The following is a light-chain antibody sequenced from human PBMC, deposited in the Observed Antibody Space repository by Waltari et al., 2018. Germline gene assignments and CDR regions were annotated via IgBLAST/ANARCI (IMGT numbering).Light chain of an antibody. CDR2: EVI. J-gene: IGLJ1*01. CDR1: DSDVGAYDF. CDR3: SSYTTSSAPGV. Sequence: QSALTQPASVSGSPGQSITISCSGTDSDVGAYDFVSWYQQHPGKAPHLIIYEVINRPSGISNGFSASKSGNTASLTISGLQAEDEADYYCSSYTTSSAPGVFGTGTRVTVL. V-gene: IGLV2-14*01.